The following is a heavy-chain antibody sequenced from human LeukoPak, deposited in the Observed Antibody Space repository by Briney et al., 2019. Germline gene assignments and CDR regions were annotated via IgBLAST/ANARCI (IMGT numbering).Heavy chain of an antibody. CDR3: ARGHRSMVRAFDI. J-gene: IGHJ3*02. D-gene: IGHD4/OR15-4a*01. CDR1: GGSISSGSYY. CDR2: IYTSGST. Sequence: SETLSLTCTVSGGSISSGSYYWSWIRQPAGKGLEWIGRIYTSGSTNYNPSLKSRVTISVDTSKTQFSLKLSSVTAADTAVYYCARGHRSMVRAFDIWGQGTMVTVSS. V-gene: IGHV4-61*02.